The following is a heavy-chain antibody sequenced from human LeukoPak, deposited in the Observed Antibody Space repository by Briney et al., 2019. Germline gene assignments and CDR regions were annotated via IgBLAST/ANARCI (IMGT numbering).Heavy chain of an antibody. CDR2: ISWNSGSI. J-gene: IGHJ6*02. D-gene: IGHD3-10*01. CDR1: GFTFSSYA. CDR3: AKAGYYGSGSYYLPSPYYYYYGMDV. V-gene: IGHV3-9*01. Sequence: PGGSLRLSCAASGFTFSSYAMSWVRQAPGKGLEWVSGISWNSGSIGYADSVKGRFTISRDNAKNSLYLQMNSLRAEDTALYYCAKAGYYGSGSYYLPSPYYYYYGMDVWGQGTTVTVSS.